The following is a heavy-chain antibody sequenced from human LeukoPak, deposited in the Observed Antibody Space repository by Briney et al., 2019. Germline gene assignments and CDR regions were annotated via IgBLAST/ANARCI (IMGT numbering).Heavy chain of an antibody. J-gene: IGHJ4*02. D-gene: IGHD3-3*01. Sequence: ASVIVSCKASGHTFTDYHVHWVRQAPGQGLEWMGWINPNSGGTNYAQKLQGRVTMTRDTSITTAYMELSRLRSDDTAVYYCARDIRPRVESFDYWGQGTLVTVSS. CDR3: ARDIRPRVESFDY. CDR2: INPNSGGT. V-gene: IGHV1-2*02. CDR1: GHTFTDYH.